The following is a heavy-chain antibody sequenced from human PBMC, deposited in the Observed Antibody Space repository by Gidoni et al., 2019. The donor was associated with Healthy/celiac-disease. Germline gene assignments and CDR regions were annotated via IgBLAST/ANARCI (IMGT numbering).Heavy chain of an antibody. Sequence: QVTLKESGPVLVKPTETLTLTCTVPGFSLSNARMGVSWIRQPPGKALEWLAHIFSNDEKSYSTSLKSRLTISKDTSKSQVVLTMTNMDPVDTATYYCARATDSYYDFWSGYLAIHLSWFDPWGQGTLVTVSS. CDR2: IFSNDEK. CDR3: ARATDSYYDFWSGYLAIHLSWFDP. V-gene: IGHV2-26*01. J-gene: IGHJ5*02. D-gene: IGHD3-3*01. CDR1: GFSLSNARMG.